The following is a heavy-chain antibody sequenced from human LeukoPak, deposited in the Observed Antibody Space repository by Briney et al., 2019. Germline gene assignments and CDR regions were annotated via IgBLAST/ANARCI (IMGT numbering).Heavy chain of an antibody. CDR1: GFIFNNYA. J-gene: IGHJ4*02. Sequence: GGSLRLSCAGPGFIFNNYAMHWVRQPPGKGLEWVSGISWNSGSIDYADSVKGRFTISMDNAKNSLYLQMSSLRVEDTAFYYCAKDNRRHYTSGPNPDSLHWGQGALVTVSS. CDR3: AKDNRRHYTSGPNPDSLH. D-gene: IGHD6-19*01. V-gene: IGHV3-9*01. CDR2: ISWNSGSI.